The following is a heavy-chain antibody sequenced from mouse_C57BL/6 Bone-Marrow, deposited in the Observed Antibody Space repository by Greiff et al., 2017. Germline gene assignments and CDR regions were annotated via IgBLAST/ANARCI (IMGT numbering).Heavy chain of an antibody. D-gene: IGHD1-1*01. Sequence: VQLQQSGPELVKPGASVKISCKASGYAFSSSWMNWVKQRPGKGLEWIGRIYPGDGDTNYNGKFKGKATLTADKSSSTAYMQLSSLTSEDSAVYFCARSPYYDGSSYHWYFDVWGTGTTVTVSS. CDR3: ARSPYYDGSSYHWYFDV. J-gene: IGHJ1*03. CDR2: IYPGDGDT. V-gene: IGHV1-82*01. CDR1: GYAFSSSW.